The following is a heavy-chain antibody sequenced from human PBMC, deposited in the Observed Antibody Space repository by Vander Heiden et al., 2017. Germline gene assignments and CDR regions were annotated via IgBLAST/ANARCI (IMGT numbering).Heavy chain of an antibody. CDR3: ARDRVRMVRGRNYYGMDV. CDR1: GYTFTSYY. V-gene: IGHV1-46*01. Sequence: QVQLVRSGAEVKKPGASVKVSCKASGYTFTSYYMHWVRQAPGQGLEWMGIINPSGGSTSYAQKFQGRVTMTRDTSTSTVYMELSSLRSEDTAVYYCARDRVRMVRGRNYYGMDVWCQGTTVTHSS. D-gene: IGHD3-10*01. CDR2: INPSGGST. J-gene: IGHJ6*02.